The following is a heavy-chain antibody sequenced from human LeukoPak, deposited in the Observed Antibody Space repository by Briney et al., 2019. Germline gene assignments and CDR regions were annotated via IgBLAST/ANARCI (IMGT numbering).Heavy chain of an antibody. CDR2: ISGSGGST. D-gene: IGHD3-22*01. CDR1: GFTFSSYA. CDR3: AKIPAGGYYYYNWFDP. Sequence: GGSLRLSCAASGFTFSSYAMSWVRQAPGKGLEWVSAISGSGGSTYYADSVKGRFTISRDNSKNTLYLQMNSLRAEDTAVYYCAKIPAGGYYYYNWFDPWGQGTLVTVAS. J-gene: IGHJ5*02. V-gene: IGHV3-23*01.